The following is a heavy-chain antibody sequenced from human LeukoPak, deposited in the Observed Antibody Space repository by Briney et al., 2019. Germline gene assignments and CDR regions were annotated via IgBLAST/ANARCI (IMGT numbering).Heavy chain of an antibody. Sequence: PGGSLRLSCAASGFTFDDYAMHWVRQAPGKGLEWVSGISWNSGSIGYADSVKGRFTISRDNSKNTLYLQMNSLRAEDTAVYYCARDADGSGSPSDYWGQGTLVTVSS. CDR1: GFTFDDYA. J-gene: IGHJ4*02. CDR2: ISWNSGSI. V-gene: IGHV3-9*01. D-gene: IGHD3-10*01. CDR3: ARDADGSGSPSDY.